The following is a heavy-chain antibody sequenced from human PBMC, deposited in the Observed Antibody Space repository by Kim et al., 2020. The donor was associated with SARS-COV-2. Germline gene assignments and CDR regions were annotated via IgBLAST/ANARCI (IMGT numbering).Heavy chain of an antibody. CDR3: ARGRSGWPDY. CDR1: GGSFSGYY. D-gene: IGHD6-19*01. CDR2: INHSGST. J-gene: IGHJ4*02. Sequence: SETLSLTCAVYGGSFSGYYWSWIRQPPGKGLEWIGEINHSGSTNYNPSLKSRVTISVDTSKNQFSLKLSSVTAADTAVYYCARGRSGWPDYWGQGTLVTVSS. V-gene: IGHV4-34*01.